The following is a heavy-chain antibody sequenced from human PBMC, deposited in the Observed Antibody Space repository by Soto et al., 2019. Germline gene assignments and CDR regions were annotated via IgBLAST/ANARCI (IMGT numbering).Heavy chain of an antibody. CDR1: GGSISSGGYS. J-gene: IGHJ4*02. Sequence: QLQLQESGSGLVKPSQTLSLTCAVSGGSISSGGYSWSWIRQPPGKGLEWIGYIYHSGSTYYTPSLKRRVHISVAGSKNQFSLKLSSVPAADTAVYYCARGPPVGRWGPGTLVTVSS. CDR2: IYHSGST. V-gene: IGHV4-30-2*01. CDR3: ARGPPVGR.